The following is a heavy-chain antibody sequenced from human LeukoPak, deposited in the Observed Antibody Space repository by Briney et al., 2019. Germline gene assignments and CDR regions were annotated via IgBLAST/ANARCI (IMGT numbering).Heavy chain of an antibody. Sequence: GGSLRLSCAASGFTFSSYWMHWVRQAPGKGLVWVSRINSDESSTTYADSVKGRFTIFRDNAKNTLYLQMNSLRAEDTAVYYCARVGTYGSGSYYNAWGQGTQVTVSS. V-gene: IGHV3-74*01. D-gene: IGHD3-10*01. CDR2: INSDESST. J-gene: IGHJ5*02. CDR3: ARVGTYGSGSYYNA. CDR1: GFTFSSYW.